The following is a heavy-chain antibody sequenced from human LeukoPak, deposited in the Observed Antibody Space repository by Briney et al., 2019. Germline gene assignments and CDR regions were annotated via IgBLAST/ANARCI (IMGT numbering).Heavy chain of an antibody. J-gene: IGHJ4*02. Sequence: GGSLRLSCAASGFTFSSYAMSWVRQAPGKGLEWVSAISGSGYSTYYADSVKGRFTISRDNSKNTLYLQMNSLRAEDTAVYYCAKTRPLDSSSWSHGDYWGQGTLVTVSS. CDR3: AKTRPLDSSSWSHGDY. D-gene: IGHD6-13*01. CDR1: GFTFSSYA. CDR2: ISGSGYST. V-gene: IGHV3-23*01.